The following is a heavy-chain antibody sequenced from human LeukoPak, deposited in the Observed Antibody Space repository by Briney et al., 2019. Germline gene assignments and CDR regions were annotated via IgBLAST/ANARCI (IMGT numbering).Heavy chain of an antibody. CDR2: MQSSGRT. V-gene: IGHV4-61*02. CDR1: GASISSGSYY. J-gene: IGHJ6*03. Sequence: TLSLTCTVSGASISSGSYYWTWIRQPAGDGLEWIGRMQSSGRTSYSPSLKSRVTISVDTSKNQFSLKLSSVTAADTAVYYCARGLRGYSYGYVPWELSYYMDVWGKGTTVTISS. D-gene: IGHD5-18*01. CDR3: ARGLRGYSYGYVPWELSYYMDV.